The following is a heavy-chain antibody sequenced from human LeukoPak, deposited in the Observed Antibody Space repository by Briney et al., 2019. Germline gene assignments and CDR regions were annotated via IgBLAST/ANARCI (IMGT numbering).Heavy chain of an antibody. CDR3: ATGETGSTLGGY. J-gene: IGHJ4*02. CDR2: IYDSGST. V-gene: IGHV4-59*01. CDR1: GGPLSAYY. D-gene: IGHD1-1*01. Sequence: PSETLSLTCTVSGGPLSAYYWTWIRQRPGQGLEWIGYIYDSGSTNYNPSLKSRATISVDTSKNQFSLKLTSVTAADTAVYYCATGETGSTLGGYWGQGTLVTVSS.